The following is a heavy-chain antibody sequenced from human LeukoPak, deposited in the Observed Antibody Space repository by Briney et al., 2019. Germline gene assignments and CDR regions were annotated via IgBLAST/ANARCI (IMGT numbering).Heavy chain of an antibody. CDR1: GYGFTSFW. V-gene: IGHV5-10-1*01. CDR2: IAPSDSYT. J-gene: IGHJ4*02. D-gene: IGHD5-12*01. CDR3: ARSAGGAYEDH. Sequence: GESLKISCKGSGYGFTSFWITWVRQMPGKGLEWMGRIAPSDSYTNYSPSFQGHVTISADRSITTAYLQWSSLKASDTTMYYCARSAGGAYEDHWGRGTLVTVSS.